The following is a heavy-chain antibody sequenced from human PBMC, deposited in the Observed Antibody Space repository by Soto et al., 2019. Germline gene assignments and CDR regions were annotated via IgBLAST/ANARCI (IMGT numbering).Heavy chain of an antibody. V-gene: IGHV3-23*01. J-gene: IGHJ4*02. CDR2: ITGSGGGT. D-gene: IGHD6-19*01. CDR3: AKEMIASTVADFFDY. Sequence: EVQLLESGGGLLQPGGSLRLSCTASGFTFGNNAMTWVPQPPGKGLEWVSTITGSGGGTYYADSVKGRFTISRDNSKNTLYLQMPNLRADDTAVYYCAKEMIASTVADFFDYWGQGTLVTVSS. CDR1: GFTFGNNA.